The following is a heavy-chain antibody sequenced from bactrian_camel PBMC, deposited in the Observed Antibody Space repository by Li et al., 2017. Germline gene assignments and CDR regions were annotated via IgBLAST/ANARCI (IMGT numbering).Heavy chain of an antibody. CDR2: IGASS. J-gene: IGHJ4*01. V-gene: IGHV3S40*01. CDR3: AADTRTYIVGVCDYNT. CDR1: GYGSSISTYC. D-gene: IGHD2*01. Sequence: DVQLVESGGGSVQAGGSLSLSCAASGYGSSISTYCMGWVRQLPGKGVEWVATIGASSHYANSVKGRFTISQDNANNTVYLQMNSLKPEDTGVYYCAADTRTYIVGVCDYNTWGQGTQVTVS.